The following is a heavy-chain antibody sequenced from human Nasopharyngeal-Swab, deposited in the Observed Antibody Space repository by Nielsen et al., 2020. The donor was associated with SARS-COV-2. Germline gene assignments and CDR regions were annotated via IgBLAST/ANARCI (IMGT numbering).Heavy chain of an antibody. CDR3: TSLQGRSSLYFDY. V-gene: IGHV3-15*01. D-gene: IGHD3-3*01. CDR2: IKTKTDGGTT. CDR1: GFTFSNAW. J-gene: IGHJ4*02. Sequence: GGSLRLSCAASGFTFSNAWMSWVRQAPGKGLEWVGRIKTKTDGGTTDYGAPVKGRFTISRDDSKNTLYLEMNSLRTEDTAVYFCTSLQGRSSLYFDYWGLGTLVTVSS.